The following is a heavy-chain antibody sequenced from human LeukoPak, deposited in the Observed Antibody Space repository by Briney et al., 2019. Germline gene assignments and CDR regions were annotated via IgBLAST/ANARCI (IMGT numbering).Heavy chain of an antibody. V-gene: IGHV3-30*02. CDR3: AKGRGWEHTYYCYDMDV. CDR1: GFTFISYG. J-gene: IGHJ6*03. D-gene: IGHD1-26*01. Sequence: GGSLRLSCAASGFTFISYGMHWVRQAPGKGLEWVAFIRYDGSNKYYADSVKGRFTISRDNSKNTLYLQMNSLRAEDTAVYYCAKGRGWEHTYYCYDMDVWGKGTTVTISS. CDR2: IRYDGSNK.